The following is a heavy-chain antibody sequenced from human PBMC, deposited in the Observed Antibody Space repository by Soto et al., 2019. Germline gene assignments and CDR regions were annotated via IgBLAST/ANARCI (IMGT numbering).Heavy chain of an antibody. CDR3: ARTDRDCYGLDV. Sequence: EVQLVESGGGLVQPGGSLRLSCEASGFTFRNYDMHWVRQGTGKGLEWVSGISAAGDTDYADSVEGRFTISRENAQNSFFLQMNSLTVGDTAVYYCARTDRDCYGLDVWGQGTTVLVSS. CDR2: ISAAGDT. CDR1: GFTFRNYD. J-gene: IGHJ6*02. V-gene: IGHV3-13*01.